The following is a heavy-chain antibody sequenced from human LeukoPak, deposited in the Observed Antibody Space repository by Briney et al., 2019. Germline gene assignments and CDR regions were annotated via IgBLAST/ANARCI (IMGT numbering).Heavy chain of an antibody. Sequence: SETLSLTCTVSGDSFGSHYWSWIRQVAGRGLEWIGRIHISGSTNYNPSLKSRVTVSIDTSKNQFSLKMRSVTAADTAVYYCARDVKQERLRGGFDYWGQGIRVTVSS. D-gene: IGHD6-25*01. CDR1: GDSFGSHY. CDR3: ARDVKQERLRGGFDY. V-gene: IGHV4-4*07. J-gene: IGHJ4*02. CDR2: IHISGST.